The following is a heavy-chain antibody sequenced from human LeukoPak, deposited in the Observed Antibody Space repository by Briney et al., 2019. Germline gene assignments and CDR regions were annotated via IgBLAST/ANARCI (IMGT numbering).Heavy chain of an antibody. J-gene: IGHJ6*02. D-gene: IGHD6-13*01. CDR3: ARGGYSSSWYGPRGMDV. V-gene: IGHV1-8*01. CDR1: GYTFTSYD. Sequence: EASVKVSCKASGYTFTSYDINWVRQATGQGLEWMGWMNPNSGNTGYAQKFQGRVTMTRNTSISTAYMELSSLRSEGTAVYYCARGGYSSSWYGPRGMDVWGQGTTVTVSS. CDR2: MNPNSGNT.